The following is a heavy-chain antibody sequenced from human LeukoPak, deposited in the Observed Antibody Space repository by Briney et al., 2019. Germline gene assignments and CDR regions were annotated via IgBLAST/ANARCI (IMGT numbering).Heavy chain of an antibody. V-gene: IGHV4-4*02. CDR1: GDSISSSNW. CDR2: ISLSGST. J-gene: IGHJ4*02. D-gene: IGHD7-27*01. CDR3: ASRWVLTGEPY. Sequence: PSGTLSLTCAVSGDSISSSNWWTWVRPPPGKGVEWIGEISLSGSTNYNASLKSRATISVDKSNNQFSLKLSAVTAADAAVYYCASRWVLTGEPYWGQGTLVTVSS.